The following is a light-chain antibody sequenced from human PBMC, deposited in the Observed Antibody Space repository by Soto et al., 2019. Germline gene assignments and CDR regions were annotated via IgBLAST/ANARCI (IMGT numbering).Light chain of an antibody. CDR2: KAS. CDR1: QSISSW. CDR3: HQSNLHGR. V-gene: IGKV1-5*03. Sequence: KRVNMSPAALSASKEDRVTSTCRASQSISSWLAWYQQKPGKAPKLLIHKASSLQSGVPSRFSCSGSGTEFTFTFSSLDPDDIPTYYCHQSNLHGRFGQGTKVDIK. J-gene: IGKJ1*01.